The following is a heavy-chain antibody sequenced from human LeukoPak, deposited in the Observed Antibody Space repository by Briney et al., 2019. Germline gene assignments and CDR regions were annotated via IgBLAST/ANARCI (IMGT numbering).Heavy chain of an antibody. J-gene: IGHJ6*03. CDR1: GGSFSFYY. CDR3: ARVVYYYDSSGYYYPYYYYYMDV. CDR2: ISYSGNT. Sequence: SETLSLTCTVSGGSFSFYYWSWIRQPPGKGLEWIGYISYSGNTNYNPSLKSRVTISVDTSKNQFSLKLSSVTAADTAVYYCARVVYYYDSSGYYYPYYYYYMDVWGQGTLVTVSS. V-gene: IGHV4-59*01. D-gene: IGHD3-22*01.